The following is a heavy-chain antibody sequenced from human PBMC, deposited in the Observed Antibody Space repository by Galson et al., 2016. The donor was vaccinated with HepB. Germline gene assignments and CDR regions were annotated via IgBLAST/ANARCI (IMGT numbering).Heavy chain of an antibody. V-gene: IGHV3-23*01. CDR3: AKLSILWFEELSHFQY. J-gene: IGHJ1*01. Sequence: SLRLSCAASGFTFSSYAMSWVRQAPGQGLEWVSAISGSGERTNYAASVKGRFSISRDNSKSTVYMELNSLRAEDTAVYWCAKLSILWFEELSHFQYWGQGTLVTVSS. CDR2: ISGSGERT. CDR1: GFTFSSYA. D-gene: IGHD3-10*01.